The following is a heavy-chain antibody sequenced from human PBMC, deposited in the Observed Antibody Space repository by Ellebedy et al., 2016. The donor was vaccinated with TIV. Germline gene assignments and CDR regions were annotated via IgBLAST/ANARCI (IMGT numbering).Heavy chain of an antibody. J-gene: IGHJ3*02. V-gene: IGHV3-66*01. D-gene: IGHD1-1*01. Sequence: GGSLRLSCAASGFTVNSNYMSWVRQAPGKGLEWVSIIYIVGTTYYADSVKGRFTISRDNSKNTLLLQMNSLRAEDTAVYYCARETFNDVDLKVWGVFDIWGQGTMVTVSS. CDR1: GFTVNSNY. CDR3: ARETFNDVDLKVWGVFDI. CDR2: IYIVGTT.